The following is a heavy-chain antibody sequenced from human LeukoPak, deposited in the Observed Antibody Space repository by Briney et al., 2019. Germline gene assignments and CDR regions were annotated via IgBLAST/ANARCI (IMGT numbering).Heavy chain of an antibody. CDR2: ITPYSGGT. Sequence: ASVKVSCKASGHTFTDYHIHWVRQARGQGLEWMGWITPYSGGTNFAQKFQGRVSMTRDTSISTAYMELSSLRSDDTAVYYCAIIRQDYWGQGTLVTVS. J-gene: IGHJ4*02. CDR1: GHTFTDYH. CDR3: AIIRQDY. V-gene: IGHV1-2*02.